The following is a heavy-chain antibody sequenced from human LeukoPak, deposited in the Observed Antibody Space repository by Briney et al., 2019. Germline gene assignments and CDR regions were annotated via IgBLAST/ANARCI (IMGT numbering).Heavy chain of an antibody. Sequence: GGSLRLSCAASRFTFSNFDMHWVRQAPGKGLEWVTFIRFDGSNEYYADSVRGRSTISRDNSKNTLYLQMSSLRPEDTAVYYCARKIGVSIDYWGQGTLVTVSS. CDR1: RFTFSNFD. CDR3: ARKIGVSIDY. D-gene: IGHD5/OR15-5a*01. V-gene: IGHV3-30*02. CDR2: IRFDGSNE. J-gene: IGHJ4*02.